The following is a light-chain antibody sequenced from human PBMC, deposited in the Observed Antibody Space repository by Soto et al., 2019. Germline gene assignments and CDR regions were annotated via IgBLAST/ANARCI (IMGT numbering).Light chain of an antibody. Sequence: DIQMTQSPSTLSASVVDRVTITGRASQSISNWLAWYQQKPGKAPKPLIYKASDLESGVPSRFSGSGSGTEFTLTISSLQPDDLATYYCQQYNSFSHTFGQGTKVDIK. CDR3: QQYNSFSHT. J-gene: IGKJ1*01. CDR2: KAS. V-gene: IGKV1-5*03. CDR1: QSISNW.